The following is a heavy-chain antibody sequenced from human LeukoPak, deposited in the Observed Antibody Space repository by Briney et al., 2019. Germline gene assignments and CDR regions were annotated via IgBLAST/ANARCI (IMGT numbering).Heavy chain of an antibody. Sequence: PSETLSLTCTVSGGSISSSSCYWGWIRQPPGKGLEWIGSIYYSGSTYYNPSLKSRVTISVDTSKNQFSLKLSSVTAADTAVYYCARDRRGHSDYSSYYYYYYMDVWGKGTTVTVSS. CDR2: IYYSGST. CDR1: GGSISSSSCY. CDR3: ARDRRGHSDYSSYYYYYYMDV. D-gene: IGHD2-15*01. V-gene: IGHV4-39*07. J-gene: IGHJ6*03.